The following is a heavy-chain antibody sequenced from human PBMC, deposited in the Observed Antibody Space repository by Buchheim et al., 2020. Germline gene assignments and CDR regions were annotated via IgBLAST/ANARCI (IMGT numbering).Heavy chain of an antibody. J-gene: IGHJ4*02. V-gene: IGHV3-30-3*01. CDR3: ARVPYSSGWLYYFDY. CDR1: GFTFSSYA. CDR2: ISYDGSNK. D-gene: IGHD6-19*01. Sequence: QVQLVESGGGVVQPGRSLRLSCAASGFTFSSYAMHWVRQAPGKGLEWVAVISYDGSNKYYADSVKGRFTISRDNSKNTLYLKMNSLRAEDTAVYYCARVPYSSGWLYYFDYWGQGTL.